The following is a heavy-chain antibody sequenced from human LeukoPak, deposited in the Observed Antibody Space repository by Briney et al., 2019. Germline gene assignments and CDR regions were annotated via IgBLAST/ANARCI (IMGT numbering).Heavy chain of an antibody. CDR1: GFTFTNSW. V-gene: IGHV3-7*01. CDR3: ATDRSAFDI. Sequence: GGSLRLSCAASGFTFTNSWMTWVRQAPGKGLEWVANIKEDGTGKYYVDSVKGRFTISRDNAKNSLYLQMNGLRAEDTAVYYCATDRSAFDIWGQGTMVTVSS. J-gene: IGHJ3*02. CDR2: IKEDGTGK.